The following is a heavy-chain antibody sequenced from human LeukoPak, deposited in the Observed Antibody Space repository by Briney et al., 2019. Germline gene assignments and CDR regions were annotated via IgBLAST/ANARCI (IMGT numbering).Heavy chain of an antibody. CDR2: INPNSGGT. D-gene: IGHD6-13*01. CDR3: ARGVAAGHYGMDV. J-gene: IGHJ6*02. CDR1: GYTFTGYY. V-gene: IGHV1-2*04. Sequence: ASVKVSCKASGYTFTGYYMHWVRQAPGQGLEWMGWINPNSGGTNYAQKFQGWVTMTRDTSISTAYMELSRLRSDDTAVYYCARGVAAGHYGMDVWGQGTTVTVSS.